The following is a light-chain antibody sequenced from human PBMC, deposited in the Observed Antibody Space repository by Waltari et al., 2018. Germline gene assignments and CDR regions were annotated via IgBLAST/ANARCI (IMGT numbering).Light chain of an antibody. J-gene: IGKJ4*01. CDR2: GTS. V-gene: IGKV3-20*01. Sequence: CGASQSVSSLAFTCYQQRPGEPPRLLIYGTSRSATDIPDRFSGRGAGTDFTLTISRLEPEDFAVYFCQHYDGSAVTFGGGTKVEIK. CDR1: QSVSSLA. CDR3: QHYDGSAVT.